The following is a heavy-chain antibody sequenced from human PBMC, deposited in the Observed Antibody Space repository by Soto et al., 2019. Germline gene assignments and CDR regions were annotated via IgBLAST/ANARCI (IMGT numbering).Heavy chain of an antibody. V-gene: IGHV1-46*01. CDR2: INPSGGST. D-gene: IGHD2-2*01. CDR1: GYTFTSYY. CDR3: AIPYCSRTSCYEGPNNWFDP. J-gene: IGHJ5*02. Sequence: GASVKVSCKASGYTFTSYYMHWVRQAPGQGLEWMGIINPSGGSTSYAQKFQGRVTMTRDTSTSTVYMELSSLRSEHTAVYYCAIPYCSRTSCYEGPNNWFDPWGQGTLVTVSS.